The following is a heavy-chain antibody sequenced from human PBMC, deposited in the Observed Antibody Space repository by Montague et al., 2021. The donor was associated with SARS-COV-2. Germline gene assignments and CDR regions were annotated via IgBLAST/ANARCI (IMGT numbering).Heavy chain of an antibody. V-gene: IGHV4-61*01. CDR1: GGSVSSGSFY. CDR2: IYYTRSS. Sequence: SETLSLTCTVSGGSVSSGSFYWSWIRQPPGKGLELIGYIYYTRSSNYNPSLKSRVTISVDTSKNQFSLKLSSVTAADTAVYYRASLRGSAEILTAFQGVSYFYGMDVWGQGTTVTVSS. CDR3: ASLRGSAEILTAFQGVSYFYGMDV. J-gene: IGHJ6*02. D-gene: IGHD3-9*01.